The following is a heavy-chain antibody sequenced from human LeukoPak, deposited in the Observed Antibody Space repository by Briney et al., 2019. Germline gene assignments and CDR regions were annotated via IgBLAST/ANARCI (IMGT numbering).Heavy chain of an antibody. CDR2: INPNSGGT. CDR3: ARTLSGGSSAPDP. Sequence: GASVKVSCKASGYTFTGYYMHWVRQAPGQGLEWMGWINPNSGGTNYAQKFQGRVTMTTDTSTSTAYMELRSLRSDDTAVYYCARTLSGGSSAPDPWGQGTLVTVSS. CDR1: GYTFTGYY. D-gene: IGHD2-15*01. V-gene: IGHV1-2*02. J-gene: IGHJ5*02.